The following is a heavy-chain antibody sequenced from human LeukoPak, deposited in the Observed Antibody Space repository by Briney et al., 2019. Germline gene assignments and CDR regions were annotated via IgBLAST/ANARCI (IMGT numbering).Heavy chain of an antibody. V-gene: IGHV1-8*01. D-gene: IGHD6-13*01. J-gene: IGHJ4*02. CDR2: MNPNSGNT. CDR1: GYTFTSYD. CDR3: ARGAVGNRIAAVRY. Sequence: GASVKVSCKASGYTFTSYDINWVRQATGQGLEWMGWMNPNSGNTGYAQKFQGRVTMTRNTSISTAYMELSSLRSEDTAVYYCARGAVGNRIAAVRYWGQGTLVTVSS.